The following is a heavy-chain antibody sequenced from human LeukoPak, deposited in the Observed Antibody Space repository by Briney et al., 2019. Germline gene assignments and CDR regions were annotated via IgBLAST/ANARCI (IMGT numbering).Heavy chain of an antibody. D-gene: IGHD3-9*01. CDR2: ISSSSSTI. Sequence: GGSLRLSCAASGLTFDDYVMSWVRHAPRKGRERVSYISSSSSTIYYADAVKGGFTISRENSKNTLYLKIKSLRAEDTAVYYCARGSFYDILTGYLPTLDYWGQGPLVTVSS. V-gene: IGHV3-48*01. J-gene: IGHJ4*02. CDR3: ARGSFYDILTGYLPTLDY. CDR1: GLTFDDYV.